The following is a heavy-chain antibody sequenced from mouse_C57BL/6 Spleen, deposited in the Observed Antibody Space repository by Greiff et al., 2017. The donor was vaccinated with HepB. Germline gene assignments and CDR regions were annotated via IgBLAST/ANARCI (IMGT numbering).Heavy chain of an antibody. D-gene: IGHD1-1*01. CDR1: GFTFSSYA. J-gene: IGHJ4*01. V-gene: IGHV5-9-1*02. CDR3: TREGLRGAMDY. Sequence: EVQVVESGEGLVKPGGSLKLSCAASGFTFSSYAMSWVRQTPEKRLEWVAYISSGGDYIYYADTVKGRFTISRDNARNTLYLQMSSRKSEDTAMYYCTREGLRGAMDYWGQGTSVTVSS. CDR2: ISSGGDYI.